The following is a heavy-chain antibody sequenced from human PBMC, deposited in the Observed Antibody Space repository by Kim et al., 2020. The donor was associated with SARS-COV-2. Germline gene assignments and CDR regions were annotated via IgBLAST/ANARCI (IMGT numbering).Heavy chain of an antibody. J-gene: IGHJ4*02. D-gene: IGHD5-12*01. CDR1: GFTFDDYA. V-gene: IGHV3-9*01. Sequence: GGSLRLSCAASGFTFDDYAMHWVRQAPGKGLEWVSGISWNSGSIGYADSVKGRFTISRDNAKNSLYLQMNSLRAEDTALYYCAKDNSGYDGETLDYWGQGTLVTVSS. CDR2: ISWNSGSI. CDR3: AKDNSGYDGETLDY.